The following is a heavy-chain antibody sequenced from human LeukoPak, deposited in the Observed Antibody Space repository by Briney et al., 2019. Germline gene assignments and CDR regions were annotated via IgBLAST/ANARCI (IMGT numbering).Heavy chain of an antibody. Sequence: PGGSLRLSCVASGFTFNNYAMTWIRQAPGKGLEWVSAICGSGYSTYYADSAKGRFTISRDNSKNSLYLHMNSLRAEDTAVYYCARGLHFRVYDSSDYYPYWGQGTLVTVSS. CDR2: ICGSGYST. V-gene: IGHV3-23*01. CDR1: GFTFNNYA. J-gene: IGHJ4*02. D-gene: IGHD3-22*01. CDR3: ARGLHFRVYDSSDYYPY.